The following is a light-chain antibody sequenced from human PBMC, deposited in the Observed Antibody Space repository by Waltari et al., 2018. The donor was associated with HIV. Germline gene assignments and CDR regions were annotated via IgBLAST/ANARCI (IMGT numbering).Light chain of an antibody. CDR3: TSYAGRDNLV. CDR2: EVS. Sequence: QSALTQPPPASGSPGQSVTISCTGTSSDVGDTDYVSWYQQHPGKAPKVMIYEVSTRPSGVPERFSGSKSGNTASLTVSGLQAEDEADYFCTSYAGRDNLVFGGGTKLTV. CDR1: SSDVGDTDY. V-gene: IGLV2-8*01. J-gene: IGLJ2*01.